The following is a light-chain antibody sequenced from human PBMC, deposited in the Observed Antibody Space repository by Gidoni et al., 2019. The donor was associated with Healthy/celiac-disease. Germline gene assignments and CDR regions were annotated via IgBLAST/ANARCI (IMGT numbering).Light chain of an antibody. CDR1: QSVSSSY. J-gene: IGKJ1*01. CDR2: GAS. V-gene: IGKV3-20*01. CDR3: QQYGSSRWT. Sequence: EIVLTQSPGTLSLSPGERATLSCRASQSVSSSYLALYQQKPGQAPRLLIYGASSRATGIPDRFSGSGSGTDFTLTISRLEPEDFAVYYCQQYGSSRWTFXQXTKVEIK.